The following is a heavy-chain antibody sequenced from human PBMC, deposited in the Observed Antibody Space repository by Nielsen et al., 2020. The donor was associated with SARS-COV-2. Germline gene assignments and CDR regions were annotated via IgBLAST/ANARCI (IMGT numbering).Heavy chain of an antibody. V-gene: IGHV4-4*02. CDR3: ARGPGDGYLF. Sequence: SETLSLTCTVSGVSISSSNWWTWVRQAPGKGLEWIGEIYHSGSTSFNPSLKSQVSISLDRSTNQFSLNLRSVTAADTAIYYCARGPGDGYLFWGQGILVTVSS. D-gene: IGHD5-24*01. CDR2: IYHSGST. J-gene: IGHJ4*02. CDR1: GVSISSSNW.